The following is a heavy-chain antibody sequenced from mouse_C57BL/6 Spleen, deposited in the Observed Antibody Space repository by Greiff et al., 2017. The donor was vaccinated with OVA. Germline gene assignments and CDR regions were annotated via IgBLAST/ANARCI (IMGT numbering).Heavy chain of an antibody. V-gene: IGHV5-17*01. J-gene: IGHJ4*01. D-gene: IGHD2-3*01. CDR3: ARGWLLTMDY. CDR1: GFTFSDYG. Sequence: EVKLVESGGGLVKPGGSLKLSCAASGFTFSDYGMHWVRQAPEKGLEWVAYISSGSSTIYYADTVKGRFTISRDNAKNTLFLQMTSLRSEDTAMYYCARGWLLTMDYWGQGTSVTVSS. CDR2: ISSGSSTI.